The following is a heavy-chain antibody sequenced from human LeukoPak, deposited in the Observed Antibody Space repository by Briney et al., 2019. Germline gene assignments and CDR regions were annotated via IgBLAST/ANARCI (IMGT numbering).Heavy chain of an antibody. J-gene: IGHJ4*02. CDR1: GFTFSSYG. CDR3: AKWDRDYGGSHYLDY. Sequence: GGSLRLSCAASGFTFSSYGMHWVRQAPGKGLEWEVFIRYDGSNKYYADSVKGRFTISRDNSKNTLYLQMNSLRAEDTAIYYCAKWDRDYGGSHYLDYWGQGTLVTVSA. D-gene: IGHD4-23*01. V-gene: IGHV3-30*02. CDR2: IRYDGSNK.